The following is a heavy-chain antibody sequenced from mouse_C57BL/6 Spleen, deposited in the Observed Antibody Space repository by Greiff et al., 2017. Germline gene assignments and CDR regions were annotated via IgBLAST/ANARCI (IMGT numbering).Heavy chain of an antibody. D-gene: IGHD1-1*01. CDR1: GFTFSDYG. CDR2: ISSGSSTI. V-gene: IGHV5-17*01. CDR3: ARGGRPVAIYYAMDY. J-gene: IGHJ4*01. Sequence: EVKLVESGGGLVKPGGSLKLSCAASGFTFSDYGMHWVRQAPEKGLEWVAYISSGSSTIYYADTVKGRFTISRDNAKNTLFLQMTSLRSEDTAMYYCARGGRPVAIYYAMDYWGQGTSVTVSS.